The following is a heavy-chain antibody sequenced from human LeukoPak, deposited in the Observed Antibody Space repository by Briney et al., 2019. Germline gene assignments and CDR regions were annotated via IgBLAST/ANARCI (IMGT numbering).Heavy chain of an antibody. J-gene: IGHJ4*02. V-gene: IGHV3-21*01. D-gene: IGHD6-19*01. CDR1: GFTFSSYS. Sequence: RGSLRLSCAASGFTFSSYSMNWVRQAPGKGLEWVSSISSSSSYIYYADSVKGRFTISRDNAKNSLYLQMNSLGAEDTAVYYCARDLIAVVDYWGQGTLVTVSS. CDR2: ISSSSSYI. CDR3: ARDLIAVVDY.